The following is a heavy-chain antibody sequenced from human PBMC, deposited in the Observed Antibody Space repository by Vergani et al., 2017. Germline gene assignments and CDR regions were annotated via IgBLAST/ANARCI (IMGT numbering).Heavy chain of an antibody. V-gene: IGHV4-59*01. Sequence: QVQLPESGPGLVKPSETLSLTCTVSGGSISSYYWSWIRQPPGTGLEWIGYIYYSGSTNYNPSLKSRVTISVDTSKNQFSLKLSSVTAADTAVYYCARCDQLYAVGELWGVGWFDPWGQGTLVTGSS. CDR2: IYYSGST. D-gene: IGHD2-2*01. J-gene: IGHJ5*02. CDR3: ARCDQLYAVGELWGVGWFDP. CDR1: GGSISSYY.